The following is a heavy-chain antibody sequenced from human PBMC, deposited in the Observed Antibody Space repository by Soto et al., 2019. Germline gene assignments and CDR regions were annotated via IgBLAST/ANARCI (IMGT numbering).Heavy chain of an antibody. J-gene: IGHJ6*02. CDR3: ARTTEWLFTYYGMDV. Sequence: AETLSLTCAVSGGSISSSNWWRWVRQPQGKGVEWIGEIYHSGSTNYNPSLKSRVTISVDKSKNQFALKLSSVTAADTSVYYCARTTEWLFTYYGMDVWGQGTTVTVSS. D-gene: IGHD3-3*01. CDR1: GGSISSSNW. V-gene: IGHV4-4*02. CDR2: IYHSGST.